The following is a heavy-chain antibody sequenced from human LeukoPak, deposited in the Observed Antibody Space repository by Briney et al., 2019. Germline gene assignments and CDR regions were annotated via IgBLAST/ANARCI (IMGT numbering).Heavy chain of an antibody. CDR1: GFTFSIYT. Sequence: GGSLRLSCAASGFTFSIYTMNWVRQAPGKGLEWIFYISTNSGTIWYADTVKGRFSISRDNAKNSLFLHMNSLRAEDTAVYYCVRDLTIVGVAQVHHWGQGTLVTVSS. CDR3: VRDLTIVGVAQVHH. J-gene: IGHJ5*02. CDR2: ISTNSGTI. D-gene: IGHD1-26*01. V-gene: IGHV3-48*01.